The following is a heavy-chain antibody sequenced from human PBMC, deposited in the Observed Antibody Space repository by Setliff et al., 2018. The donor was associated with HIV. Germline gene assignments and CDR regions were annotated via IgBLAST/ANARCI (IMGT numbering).Heavy chain of an antibody. D-gene: IGHD3-22*01. V-gene: IGHV1-69*13. Sequence: ASVKVSCKASGGTFSTSALSWVRQAPGQGLEWMGGIIPILGTPKYAQKFQGRVTITADESTSTVYMELRSLRSDDTAVYYCARYDSSGYYPSNYYYGMDVWGQGTTVTVSS. CDR1: GGTFSTSA. CDR2: IIPILGTP. CDR3: ARYDSSGYYPSNYYYGMDV. J-gene: IGHJ6*02.